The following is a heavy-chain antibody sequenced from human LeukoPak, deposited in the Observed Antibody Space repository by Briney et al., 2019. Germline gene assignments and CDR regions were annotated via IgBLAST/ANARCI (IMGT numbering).Heavy chain of an antibody. CDR3: ARVGDIYCSRISCSLDY. Sequence: PGGSLRLSCAASGFTFSNYWMHWVRQAPGKGLVWVSRINSDGSSTSYADSVRGRFTISRDNAKNTLYLQMNSLRAEDTAGYYCARVGDIYCSRISCSLDYWGQGALVTVSS. CDR2: INSDGSST. V-gene: IGHV3-74*01. D-gene: IGHD2-2*01. CDR1: GFTFSNYW. J-gene: IGHJ4*02.